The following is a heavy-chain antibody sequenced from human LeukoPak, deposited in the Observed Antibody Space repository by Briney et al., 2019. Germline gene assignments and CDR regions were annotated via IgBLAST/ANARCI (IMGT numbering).Heavy chain of an antibody. CDR2: INPNSSVT. V-gene: IGHV1-2*02. D-gene: IGHD4-23*01. CDR3: ARERGGNSPFDS. CDR1: GYTFTGYY. J-gene: IGHJ4*02. Sequence: ASVKVSCKTSGYTFTGYYMHWVRQAPGQGLEWMGWINPNSSVTNYAQRFQGRVTVTRDTSISAAYMELRWLTSDDTAVYYCARERGGNSPFDSWGQGTLVTVSS.